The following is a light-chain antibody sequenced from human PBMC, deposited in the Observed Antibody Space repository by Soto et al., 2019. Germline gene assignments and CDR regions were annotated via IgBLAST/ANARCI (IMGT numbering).Light chain of an antibody. CDR1: QNIGYW. Sequence: DIQMTQSPSTLSASVGDRVTITCRASQNIGYWLAWYQQKPGKAPNLLIYKASNLESGVPSRFSGSGSGTELTLTISSLQPHDFATYYCQQYNTYSRTFGQGTKVEI. V-gene: IGKV1-5*03. J-gene: IGKJ1*01. CDR3: QQYNTYSRT. CDR2: KAS.